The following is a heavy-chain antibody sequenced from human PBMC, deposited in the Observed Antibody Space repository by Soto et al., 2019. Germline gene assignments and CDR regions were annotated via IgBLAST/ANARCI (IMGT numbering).Heavy chain of an antibody. CDR2: IYHSGST. CDR1: GYSISSDYY. CDR3: ARLRERSYSNYDFDY. Sequence: PSETLSLTCAFSGYSISSDYYWGWTRQPPGMGLERIGTIYHSGSTYYNPSLKSRLTISVDTSKNQFSLKLSSVTAADTAVYYCARLRERSYSNYDFDYWGRGTLVTVSA. J-gene: IGHJ4*02. D-gene: IGHD2-15*01. V-gene: IGHV4-38-2*01.